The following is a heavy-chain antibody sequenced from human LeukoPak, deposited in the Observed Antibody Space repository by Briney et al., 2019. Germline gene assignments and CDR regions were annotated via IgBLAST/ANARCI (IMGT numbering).Heavy chain of an antibody. CDR2: INTDGSTT. V-gene: IGHV3-74*01. Sequence: GGSLRLSCAASGFTFSNYWMHWVRQTPGKGLVWVSRINTDGSTTDYADSVKGRFAISRDNAKNTLYLQMNSLRAEDTAVYYCLTGDDYWGQGTLVTVSS. D-gene: IGHD7-27*01. CDR1: GFTFSNYW. J-gene: IGHJ4*02. CDR3: LTGDDY.